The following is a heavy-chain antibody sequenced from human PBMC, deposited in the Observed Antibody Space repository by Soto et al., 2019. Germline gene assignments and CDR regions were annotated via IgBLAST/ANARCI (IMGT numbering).Heavy chain of an antibody. D-gene: IGHD1-26*01. CDR1: GGSLSTYY. V-gene: IGHV4-59*01. CDR3: ARDKGGWPDY. CDR2: IYYTGST. J-gene: IGHJ4*02. Sequence: QVPLQESGPGLVKPSETLSLTCTVSGGSLSTYYWSWIRQPPGKGLEWIGYIYYTGSTHSHPSLKSRVSISLDTSKNHFSLQLPSVTAAHTAVYYCARDKGGWPDYWGQGTLVTVSS.